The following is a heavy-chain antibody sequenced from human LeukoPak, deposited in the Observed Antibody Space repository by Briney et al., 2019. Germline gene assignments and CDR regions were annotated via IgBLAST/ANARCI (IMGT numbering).Heavy chain of an antibody. CDR2: IYYSGST. CDR1: DGSISSYY. J-gene: IGHJ4*02. Sequence: PSETLSLTCSVSDGSISSYYWSWIRQPPGKGLEWIGYIYYSGSTNYNPSLKSRVTISVDTSKNQFSLKLSSVTAADTAVYYCARDRWGYYFDYWGQGTLVTVSS. CDR3: ARDRWGYYFDY. V-gene: IGHV4-59*01. D-gene: IGHD3-16*01.